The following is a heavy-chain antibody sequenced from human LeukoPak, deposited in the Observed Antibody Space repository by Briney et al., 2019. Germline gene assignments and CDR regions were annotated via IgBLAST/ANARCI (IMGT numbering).Heavy chain of an antibody. J-gene: IGHJ6*02. CDR2: IDSRGDTK. D-gene: IGHD5-12*01. Sequence: PGQSLRLSCAASGFTFRDYYMSWIRQAPGKGLEWLSYIDSRGDTKSYSDSVKGRFTISRDNSNNSLYLQMNSLRAEDTAVYYCARAGVVATHYYYGMDVWGQGTTVTVSS. CDR3: ARAGVVATHYYYGMDV. V-gene: IGHV3-11*01. CDR1: GFTFRDYY.